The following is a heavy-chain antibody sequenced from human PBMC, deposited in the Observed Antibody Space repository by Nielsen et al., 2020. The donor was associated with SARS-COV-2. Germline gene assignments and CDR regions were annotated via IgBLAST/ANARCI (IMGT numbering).Heavy chain of an antibody. CDR3: ARQQLVLGWFDP. V-gene: IGHV4-59*01. D-gene: IGHD6-13*01. CDR2: IYYSGST. Sequence: SETLSLTCTVSGGSISSYHWNWIRQSPGKGLEWIGYIYYSGSTNYNPSLKSRVTISVDTSKNQFSLKLTSVTAADTAVYYCARQQLVLGWFDPWGQGTLVTVSS. CDR1: GGSISSYH. J-gene: IGHJ5*02.